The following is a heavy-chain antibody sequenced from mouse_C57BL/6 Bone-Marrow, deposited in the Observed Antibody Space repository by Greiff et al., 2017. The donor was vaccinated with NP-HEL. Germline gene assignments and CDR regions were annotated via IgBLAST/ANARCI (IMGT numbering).Heavy chain of an antibody. Sequence: EVQLQQSGPELVKPGASVKISCKASGYTFTDYYMNWVKQSPGKSLEWIGDINPYNGGTSYNQKFKGKATLTVDKSSNTAYMELRSLTSEDSAVDYCAKDGYYSVWYVDVWGKGTTVTVSS. D-gene: IGHD2-3*01. CDR1: GYTFTDYY. V-gene: IGHV1-26*01. J-gene: IGHJ1*03. CDR2: INPYNGGT. CDR3: AKDGYYSVWYVDV.